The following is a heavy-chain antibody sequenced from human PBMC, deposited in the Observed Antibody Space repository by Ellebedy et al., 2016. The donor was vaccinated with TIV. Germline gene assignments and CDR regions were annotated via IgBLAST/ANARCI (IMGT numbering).Heavy chain of an antibody. J-gene: IGHJ3*02. CDR1: GFTFSSYA. CDR2: ISKAGGTR. D-gene: IGHD3-22*01. CDR3: ARAYYYDGSGSDTREAFDI. Sequence: GGSLRLXXAASGFTFSSYAMHWVRQAPGKGLEWVAVISKAGGTRYYADSVKGRFTISRDNFQSTLHLQVTDLRAEDTALYYCARAYYYDGSGSDTREAFDIWGQGTMVSVSS. V-gene: IGHV3-30-3*01.